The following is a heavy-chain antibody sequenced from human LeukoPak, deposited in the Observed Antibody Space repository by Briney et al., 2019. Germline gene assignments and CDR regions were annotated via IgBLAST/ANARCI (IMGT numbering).Heavy chain of an antibody. Sequence: SETLSLTCTVSGGSISPYYWSRIRQPPGKGLDWIGYIYYSGSTNYNPSLKSRVTISLDTSKNQFSLKLSSVTTADTAVYYCARVGRGDHTWGSYSFDYWGQGTLVTVSS. V-gene: IGHV4-59*01. D-gene: IGHD3-16*01. J-gene: IGHJ4*02. CDR1: GGSISPYY. CDR3: ARVGRGDHTWGSYSFDY. CDR2: IYYSGST.